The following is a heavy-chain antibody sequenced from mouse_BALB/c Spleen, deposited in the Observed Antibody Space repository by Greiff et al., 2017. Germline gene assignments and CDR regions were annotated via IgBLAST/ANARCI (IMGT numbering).Heavy chain of an antibody. D-gene: IGHD1-1*01. V-gene: IGHV5-6-5*01. Sequence: EVQLVESGGGLVKPGGSLKLSCAASGFTFSSYAMSWVRQTPEKRLEWVASISSGGSTYYPDSVKGRFTISRDNARNILYLQMSSLRSEDTAMYYCAILYYGSSYPFAYWGQGTLVTVSA. CDR2: ISSGGST. CDR3: AILYYGSSYPFAY. J-gene: IGHJ3*01. CDR1: GFTFSSYA.